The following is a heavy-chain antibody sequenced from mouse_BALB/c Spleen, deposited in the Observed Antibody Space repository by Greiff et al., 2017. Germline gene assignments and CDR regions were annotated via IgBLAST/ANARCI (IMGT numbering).Heavy chain of an antibody. CDR2: ISSGGST. CDR3: ARVYYYGIDY. V-gene: IGHV5-6-5*01. D-gene: IGHD1-1*01. Sequence: EVQVVESGGGLVKPGGSLKLSCAASGFTFSSYAMSWVRQTPEKRLEWVASISSGGSTYYPDSVKGRFTISRDNARNILYLQMSSLRSEDTAMYYCARVYYYGIDYWGQGTTLTVSS. CDR1: GFTFSSYA. J-gene: IGHJ2*01.